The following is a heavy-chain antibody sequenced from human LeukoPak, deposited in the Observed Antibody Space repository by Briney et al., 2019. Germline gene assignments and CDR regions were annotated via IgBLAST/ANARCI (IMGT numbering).Heavy chain of an antibody. CDR3: ARLRSLFRRPGVPHYYYYMDV. CDR1: GGSISSSSYY. Sequence: SETLSLTCTVSGGSISSSSYYWGWIRQPPGKGLEWIGSIYYSGSTYYNPSLKSRVTISVDTSKNQFSLKLSSVTAADTAVYYCARLRSLFRRPGVPHYYYYMDVWGKGTTVTVSS. D-gene: IGHD3-10*01. CDR2: IYYSGST. J-gene: IGHJ6*03. V-gene: IGHV4-39*01.